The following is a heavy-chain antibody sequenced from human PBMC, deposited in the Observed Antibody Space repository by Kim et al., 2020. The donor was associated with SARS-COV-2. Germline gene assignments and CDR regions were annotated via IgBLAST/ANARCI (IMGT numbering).Heavy chain of an antibody. J-gene: IGHJ4*02. CDR1: GFTVSSNY. D-gene: IGHD6-19*01. CDR3: ARDSPRQWLRY. Sequence: GGSLRLSCAASGFTVSSNYMSWVRQAPGKGLEWVSVIYSGGSTYYADSVKGRFTISRDNSKNTLYLQMNSLRAEDTAVYYCARDSPRQWLRYWGQGTLVTVSS. V-gene: IGHV3-53*01. CDR2: IYSGGST.